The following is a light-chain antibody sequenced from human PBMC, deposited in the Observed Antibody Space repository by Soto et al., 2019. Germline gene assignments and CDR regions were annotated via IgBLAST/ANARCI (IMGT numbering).Light chain of an antibody. CDR2: EVS. CDR3: SSYTSSSWD. CDR1: SSDVGGYNY. Sequence: QSALTQPASVSGSPGQSITISCTGTSSDVGGYNYVSWYQQHPGKAPKLMIYEVSNRPSGVSNRFSGSKSGNTASLTISGLQAEDEADYYCSSYTSSSWDFGTGTKLTVL. J-gene: IGLJ1*01. V-gene: IGLV2-14*01.